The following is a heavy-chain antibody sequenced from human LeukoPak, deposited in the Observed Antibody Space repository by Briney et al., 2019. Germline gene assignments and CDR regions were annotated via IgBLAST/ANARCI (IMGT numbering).Heavy chain of an antibody. D-gene: IGHD6-19*01. J-gene: IGHJ4*02. V-gene: IGHV1-2*02. CDR3: ARVVAVADHFDY. CDR1: GYTFTGYY. Sequence: ASVKVSRKASGYTFTGYYMHWVRQAPGQGLEWMGWINPNSGGTNYAQKFQGRVTMTRDTSISTAYMELSRLRSDDTAVYYCARVVAVADHFDYWGQGTLVTVSS. CDR2: INPNSGGT.